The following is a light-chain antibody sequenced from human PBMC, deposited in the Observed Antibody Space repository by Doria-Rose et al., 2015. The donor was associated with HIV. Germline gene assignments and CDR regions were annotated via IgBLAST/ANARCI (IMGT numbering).Light chain of an antibody. Sequence: QPGLTQPASVSGSPGQSITISCTGTSSDVGGYNFVSWYQQHPGKAPKLMIYDVSNRPSGVSNRFSGSKSGVTASLTISGLQAEDEADYYCSSYTSSSTLRVFGGGTKLTVL. CDR3: SSYTSSSTLRV. CDR2: DVS. V-gene: IGLV2-14*03. J-gene: IGLJ3*02. CDR1: SSDVGGYNF.